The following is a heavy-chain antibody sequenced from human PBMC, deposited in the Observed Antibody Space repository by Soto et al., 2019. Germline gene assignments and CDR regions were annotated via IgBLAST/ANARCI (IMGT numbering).Heavy chain of an antibody. CDR2: ISSSSSYI. Sequence: PGGSLRLSCAASGFTFSSYSMNWVRQAPGKGLEWVSSISSSSSYIYYADSVKGRFTISRDNAKNSLYLQMNSLRAEDTAVYYCAWIRREGGYYGMDVWGQGTTVTVSS. J-gene: IGHJ6*02. V-gene: IGHV3-21*01. D-gene: IGHD5-18*01. CDR3: AWIRREGGYYGMDV. CDR1: GFTFSSYS.